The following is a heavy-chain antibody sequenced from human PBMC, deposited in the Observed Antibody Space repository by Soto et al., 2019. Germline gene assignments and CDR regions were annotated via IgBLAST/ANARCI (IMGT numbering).Heavy chain of an antibody. CDR2: IYYSGST. CDR1: GGSISSYY. Sequence: SETLSLTCTVSGGSISSYYWSWIRQPPGKGLEWIGYIYYSGSTNYNPSLKSRVTISVDTSKNQFSLKLSSVTAADTAVNYCAGRRVGYCSGGSCKWDDYWGQGTLVTVSS. V-gene: IGHV4-59*01. D-gene: IGHD2-15*01. J-gene: IGHJ4*02. CDR3: AGRRVGYCSGGSCKWDDY.